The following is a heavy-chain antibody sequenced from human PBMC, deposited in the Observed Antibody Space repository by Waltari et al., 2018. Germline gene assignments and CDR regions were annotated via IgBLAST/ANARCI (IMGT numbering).Heavy chain of an antibody. V-gene: IGHV4-59*11. Sequence: QVQLQESGPGLVKPSETLSLTCTVSGGSISSHYWSWIRQPPGKGLEWIGYIYYSGSTNYNPSLKSRVTISVDTSKNQFSLKLSSVTAADTAVYYCARHHRWNDYWGQGTLVTVSS. CDR3: ARHHRWNDY. CDR2: IYYSGST. D-gene: IGHD1-1*01. CDR1: GGSISSHY. J-gene: IGHJ4*02.